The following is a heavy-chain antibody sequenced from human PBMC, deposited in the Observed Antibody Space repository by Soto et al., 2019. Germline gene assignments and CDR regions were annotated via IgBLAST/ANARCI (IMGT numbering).Heavy chain of an antibody. V-gene: IGHV4-31*03. D-gene: IGHD3-10*01. CDR1: GASISSGGYY. Sequence: PSATPSLSCTVSGASISSGGYYWSWIRQHPGKGLEWIGYIYYSASTYHNPSLKSRVTISVDTSNNQFSLKLSSVTAADTAVYYCVRAGSGSYLADYYYSGLDVWGQGTTGTVSS. J-gene: IGHJ6*02. CDR2: IYYSAST. CDR3: VRAGSGSYLADYYYSGLDV.